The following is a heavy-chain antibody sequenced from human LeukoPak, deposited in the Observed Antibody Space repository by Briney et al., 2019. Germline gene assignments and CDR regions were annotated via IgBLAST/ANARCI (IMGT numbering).Heavy chain of an antibody. CDR2: IGTGGDT. CDR1: GFTPSSYD. CDR3: ARERVHGDSFGWYFDL. J-gene: IGHJ2*01. D-gene: IGHD4-17*01. V-gene: IGHV3-13*01. Sequence: PGGSPRLSCAASGFTPSSYDMHWVRQATGKSLEWVSAIGTGGDTSYTGSVRGRFTISRENAKNSLNLQMNSLTAGDTAVYYCARERVHGDSFGWYFDLWGRGTLVTVS.